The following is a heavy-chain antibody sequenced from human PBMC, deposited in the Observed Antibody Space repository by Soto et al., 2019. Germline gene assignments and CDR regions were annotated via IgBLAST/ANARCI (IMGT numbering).Heavy chain of an antibody. CDR2: ISGSGGST. Sequence: EVQLLESGGGLVQPGGSLRLSCAASGFTFSSYAMSWVRQAPGKGLEWVSAISGSGGSTYYADSVKGRFTISRDNSRNTLYLQMNSLRAEDTAVYYCVHEWRGTNWFDPWGQGTLVTVS. CDR3: VHEWRGTNWFDP. V-gene: IGHV3-23*01. D-gene: IGHD3-16*01. CDR1: GFTFSSYA. J-gene: IGHJ5*02.